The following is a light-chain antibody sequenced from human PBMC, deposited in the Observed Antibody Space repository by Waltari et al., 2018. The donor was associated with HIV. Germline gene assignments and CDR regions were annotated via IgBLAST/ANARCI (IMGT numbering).Light chain of an antibody. CDR1: TPNIGSSN. Sequence: QSVLPQPPSASGTPGQRVTISCSGSTPNIGSSNVTWYQQFSRAAPKLLIYADAQRPSGVPDRFSGSKSGTSASLVISGLQSEDEADYYCSTWDDRLNGVVFGGGTRLTVV. CDR3: STWDDRLNGVV. J-gene: IGLJ2*01. V-gene: IGLV1-44*01. CDR2: ADA.